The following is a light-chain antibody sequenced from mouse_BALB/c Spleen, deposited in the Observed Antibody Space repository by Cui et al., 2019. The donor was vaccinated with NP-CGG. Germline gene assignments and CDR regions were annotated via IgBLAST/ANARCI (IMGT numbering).Light chain of an antibody. J-gene: IGLJ1*01. V-gene: IGLV1*01. CDR1: TGPVTTSNY. CDR2: GTN. Sequence: QAVVTQESALTTSPGETVTPTCRSSTGPVTTSNYANWVQEKSDHLFTGLIGGTNNRAPGIPARFAGSLIGDKAALTITGAQTEDEAIYFYALWYSNHWVFGGGTKLTVL. CDR3: ALWYSNHWV.